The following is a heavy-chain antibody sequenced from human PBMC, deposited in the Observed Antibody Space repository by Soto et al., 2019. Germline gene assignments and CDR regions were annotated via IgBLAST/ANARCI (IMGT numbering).Heavy chain of an antibody. D-gene: IGHD4-17*01. CDR2: IYYSGST. CDR1: GCSLSSGDYY. CDR3: ARVAPYGDRRDWFDP. Sequence: PSETLSLTCTVSGCSLSSGDYYWSWIRQPPGKGLEWIGYIYYSGSTYYNPSLKSRVTISVDTSKNQFSLKLSSVTAADTAAYYCARVAPYGDRRDWFDPWGQGTLVTSPQ. J-gene: IGHJ5*02. V-gene: IGHV4-30-4*01.